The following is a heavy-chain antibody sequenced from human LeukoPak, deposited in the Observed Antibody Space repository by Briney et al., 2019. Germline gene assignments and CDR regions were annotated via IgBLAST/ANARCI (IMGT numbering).Heavy chain of an antibody. CDR1: GGTFSSYA. J-gene: IGHJ4*02. D-gene: IGHD6-19*01. CDR3: ARVYYSSGWSN. CDR2: IIPILGIA. V-gene: IGHV1-69*04. Sequence: SVKVSCKASGGTFSSYAISWVRQAPGQGLEWMGRIIPILGIANYAQKFQGRVTITADKSTSTAYMELSSLRSEDTAVYYCARVYYSSGWSNWGQGTLVTVSS.